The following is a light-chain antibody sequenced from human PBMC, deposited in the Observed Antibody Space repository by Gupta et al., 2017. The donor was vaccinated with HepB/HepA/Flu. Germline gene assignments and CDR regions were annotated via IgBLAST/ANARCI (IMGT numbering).Light chain of an antibody. J-gene: IGKJ2*01. V-gene: IGKV3-15*01. CDR1: QSVSRK. Sequence: EIVMTQSPATLSVSPGETVILSCRASQSVSRKLAWYQQKLGQAPRLLIYDASTRATDIPARFSGSGYGTEFTLTISSRQSEDFAFYYCQHYNNWPPSAFGQGTKLEIK. CDR2: DAS. CDR3: QHYNNWPPSA.